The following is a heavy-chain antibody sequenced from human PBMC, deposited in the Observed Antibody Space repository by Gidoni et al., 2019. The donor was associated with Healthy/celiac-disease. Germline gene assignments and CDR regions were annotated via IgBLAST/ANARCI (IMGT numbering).Heavy chain of an antibody. V-gene: IGHV3-30-3*01. CDR3: ARDFRIPIIFGDI. D-gene: IGHD3-10*01. J-gene: IGHJ3*02. CDR2: ISYDGSNK. CDR1: GFTFSSYA. Sequence: QVQLVESGGGVVQPGRSLRLSCAASGFTFSSYAMHWVRQAPGKGLEWVAVISYDGSNKYYADSVKGRFTISRDNSKNTLYLQMNSLRAEDTAVYYCARDFRIPIIFGDIWGQGTMVTVFS.